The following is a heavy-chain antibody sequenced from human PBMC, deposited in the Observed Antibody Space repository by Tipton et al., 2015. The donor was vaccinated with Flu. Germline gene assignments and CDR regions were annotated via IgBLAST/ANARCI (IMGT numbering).Heavy chain of an antibody. Sequence: LRLSCTVSGYSISSGYYWGWIRPPPGKRLEWIGSIYHSGRTYYNPSLKSRVTISVDTSKNQFSLKLSSVTAADTAVYYCARVLVGYYGSGSYRRYNWFDPWGQGTLVTVSS. D-gene: IGHD3-10*01. CDR3: ARVLVGYYGSGSYRRYNWFDP. CDR1: GYSISSGYY. J-gene: IGHJ5*02. V-gene: IGHV4-38-2*02. CDR2: IYHSGRT.